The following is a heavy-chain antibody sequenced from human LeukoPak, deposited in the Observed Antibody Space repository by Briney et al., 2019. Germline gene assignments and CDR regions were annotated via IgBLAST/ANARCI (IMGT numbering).Heavy chain of an antibody. V-gene: IGHV3-7*01. CDR3: ARVFIYYFDY. CDR2: IKQDGSEK. Sequence: GGSLRLSCAASGCTFSSYWMSWVRQAPGKGLEWVANIKQDGSEKYYVDSVKGRFTISRDNAKNSLYLQMNRLRAEDTAVYYCARVFIYYFDYWGQGTLVTVSS. J-gene: IGHJ4*02. CDR1: GCTFSSYW.